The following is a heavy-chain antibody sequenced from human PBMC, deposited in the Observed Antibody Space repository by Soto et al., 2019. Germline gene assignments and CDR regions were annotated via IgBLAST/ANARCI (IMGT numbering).Heavy chain of an antibody. CDR2: INHSGST. V-gene: IGHV4-34*01. Sequence: QVQLQQWGAGLLKPSETLSLTCAVYGGAFSGYYWTWIRQPPGTGLEWIGEINHSGSTNYNPSLKSRVTLSVDTSKNHSSLKLTSVTAADTAVYYCARDKITGLFDYWGQGTLVTVSS. CDR1: GGAFSGYY. D-gene: IGHD2-8*02. CDR3: ARDKITGLFDY. J-gene: IGHJ4*02.